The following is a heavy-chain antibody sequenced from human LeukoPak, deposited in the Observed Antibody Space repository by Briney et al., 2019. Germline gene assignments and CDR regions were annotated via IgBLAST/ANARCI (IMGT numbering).Heavy chain of an antibody. CDR1: GYTFTSYG. Sequence: ASVKVSCKASGYTFTSYGISWVRQAPGQGLEWMGWISAYNGNTNYEQKLQGRVTMTTDTSTSTAYMELRSLRFDDTAVYYCARGVGYYDSSAYGYWGQGTLVTVSS. D-gene: IGHD3-22*01. CDR2: ISAYNGNT. V-gene: IGHV1-18*04. J-gene: IGHJ4*02. CDR3: ARGVGYYDSSAYGY.